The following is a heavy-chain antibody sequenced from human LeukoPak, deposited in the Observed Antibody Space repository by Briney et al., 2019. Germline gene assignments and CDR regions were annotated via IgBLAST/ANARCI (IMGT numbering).Heavy chain of an antibody. CDR1: EFTFSSYG. D-gene: IGHD3-3*02. J-gene: IGHJ4*02. CDR2: ISNGGSNK. Sequence: GGSLRLSCAASEFTFSSYGMHWVRQAPGKGLEWVAFISNGGSNKYYADSVRGQFTISRDNSKNTLYLQMNSLRAEDTAVYYCSKAHISTSGQFDSWGQGTLVTVSS. CDR3: SKAHISTSGQFDS. V-gene: IGHV3-30*18.